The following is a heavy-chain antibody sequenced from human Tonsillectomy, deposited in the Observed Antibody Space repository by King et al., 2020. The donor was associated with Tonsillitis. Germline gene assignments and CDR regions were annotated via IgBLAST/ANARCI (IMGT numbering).Heavy chain of an antibody. CDR3: ARDGYPIYFDD. D-gene: IGHD5-12*01. Sequence: VQLVESGGGLVKPGGSLRLSCAASGFTFSNYSMHWVRQAPGKGLEWLSSISSRSSFIDYADSLKGRFTISRDNAKNSLYLQMNSLRVEDTAVYYCARDGYPIYFDDGGQGTLVTVSS. V-gene: IGHV3-21*01. CDR2: ISSRSSFI. J-gene: IGHJ4*02. CDR1: GFTFSNYS.